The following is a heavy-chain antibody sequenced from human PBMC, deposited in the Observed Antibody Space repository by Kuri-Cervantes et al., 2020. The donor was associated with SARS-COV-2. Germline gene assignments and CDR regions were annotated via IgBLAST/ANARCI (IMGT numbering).Heavy chain of an antibody. V-gene: IGHV1-18*01. D-gene: IGHD2-8*01. CDR2: ISAYNGNT. J-gene: IGHJ4*02. Sequence: ASVKVSCKASGYTFTSYGISWVRQAPGQGLEWMGWISAYNGNTNYAQKLQGRVTMTTDTSTSTAYMELRSLRSEDTAVYYCARTLYGIYYFDYWGQGTLVTVSS. CDR3: ARTLYGIYYFDY. CDR1: GYTFTSYG.